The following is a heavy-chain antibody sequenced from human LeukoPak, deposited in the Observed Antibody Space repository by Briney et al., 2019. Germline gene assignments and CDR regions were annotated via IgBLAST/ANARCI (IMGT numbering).Heavy chain of an antibody. D-gene: IGHD6-19*01. CDR2: INHSGST. J-gene: IGHJ4*02. CDR1: GGSFSGYY. V-gene: IGHV4-34*01. Sequence: SETLSLTCAVYGGSFSGYYWSWIRQPPGKGLEWIGEINHSGSTNYNPSLKSRVTISVDTSKNQFSLKLSSVTAADTAVYCCAIIAVAGLMRPDYWGQGTLVTVSS. CDR3: AIIAVAGLMRPDY.